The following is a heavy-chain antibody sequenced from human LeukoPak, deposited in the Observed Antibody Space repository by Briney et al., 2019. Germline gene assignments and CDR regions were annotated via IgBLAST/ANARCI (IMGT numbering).Heavy chain of an antibody. CDR2: ISNSGSST. Sequence: PGGSLRLSGAASGFTFSNYAMSWVRQAPGKGLEWVSGISNSGSSTYYANSVKGRFTVSRDNSMGTLFLQMNSLRVEDTAVYHCTKISSRSVPRSYSDFWGQGNLVTVSS. D-gene: IGHD3-16*02. CDR1: GFTFSNYA. V-gene: IGHV3-23*01. CDR3: TKISSRSVPRSYSDF. J-gene: IGHJ4*01.